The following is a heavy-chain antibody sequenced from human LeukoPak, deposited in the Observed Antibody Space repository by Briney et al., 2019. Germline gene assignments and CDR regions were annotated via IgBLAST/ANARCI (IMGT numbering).Heavy chain of an antibody. CDR1: GFTFSSSP. V-gene: IGHV3-23*01. CDR3: TRKTSGLNPFDF. CDR2: ISSSGADT. Sequence: GGSLRLSCAASGFTFSSSPMSWVRQAPGKGLEWGSGISSSGADTPCADSVKGRFTISRDNSKNTVYLQMNSLRAEDTAIYYCTRKTSGLNPFDFWGQGTLVTVSS. J-gene: IGHJ4*02.